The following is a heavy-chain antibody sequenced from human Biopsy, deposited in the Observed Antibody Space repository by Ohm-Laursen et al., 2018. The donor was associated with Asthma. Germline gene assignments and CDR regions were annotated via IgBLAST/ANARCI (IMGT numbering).Heavy chain of an antibody. Sequence: SQTLSLTCTVSGGYIDSHDWSWCWIRQSPGKGLQWLGYAHFSGSTHYNPSLDRRIRMSVDTSKSQVSLSLTSVSAADTAVYFCARVRRYGDIFSGMDVWGQGTTVTVSS. D-gene: IGHD4-17*01. CDR1: GGYIDSHDWS. J-gene: IGHJ6*01. V-gene: IGHV4-30-4*01. CDR3: ARVRRYGDIFSGMDV. CDR2: AHFSGST.